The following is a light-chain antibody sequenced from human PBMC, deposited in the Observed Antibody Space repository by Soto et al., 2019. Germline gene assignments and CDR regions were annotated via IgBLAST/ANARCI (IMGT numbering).Light chain of an antibody. V-gene: IGKV1D-8*03. CDR3: T. CDR2: AAS. Sequence: VIWMTQSPSLLSASTGDRVTISCRMSQGISSYLAWYQHKPGKAHELLIYAASTKQSGVPSRFSGSGSGTYYTLTNSCLQSEDFATYPFTFGPGTKVDIK. J-gene: IGKJ3*01. CDR1: QGISSY.